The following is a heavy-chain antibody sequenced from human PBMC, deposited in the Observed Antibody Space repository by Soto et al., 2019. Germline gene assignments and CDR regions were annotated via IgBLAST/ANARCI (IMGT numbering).Heavy chain of an antibody. CDR2: IYYSGST. D-gene: IGHD3-22*01. V-gene: IGHV4-31*03. Sequence: SETLSLTCTVSGGSISSGGYYWSWIRQHPGKGLEWIGYIYYSGSTYYNPSLKSRVTTSVDTSKNQFSLKLSSVTAADTAVYYCARGRGYARYSDYWGQGTLVTVSS. J-gene: IGHJ4*02. CDR3: ARGRGYARYSDY. CDR1: GGSISSGGYY.